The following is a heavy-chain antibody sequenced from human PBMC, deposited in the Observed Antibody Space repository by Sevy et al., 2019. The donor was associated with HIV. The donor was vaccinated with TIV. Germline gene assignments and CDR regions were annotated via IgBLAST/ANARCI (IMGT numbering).Heavy chain of an antibody. J-gene: IGHJ6*02. CDR2: ISYDGSNK. CDR3: ARNCGGDCYPGGFYYYYYGMDV. CDR1: GFTFSSYA. V-gene: IGHV3-30-3*01. D-gene: IGHD2-21*02. Sequence: GGSLRLSCAASGFTFSSYAMHWVRQAPGKGLEWVAVISYDGSNKYYADSVKGRFTISRDNSKNTLYLQMNSLRAEDTAVYYCARNCGGDCYPGGFYYYYYGMDVRGQGTTVTVSS.